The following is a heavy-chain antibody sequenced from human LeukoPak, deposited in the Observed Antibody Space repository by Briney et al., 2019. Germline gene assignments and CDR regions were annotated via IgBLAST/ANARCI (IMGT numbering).Heavy chain of an antibody. CDR3: AREEVAAADVPPMGPDY. Sequence: ASVTVSCKASGYTFTSYYMHWVRQAPGQGLEWMGIINPSGGSTSYAQKFQGRVSMTRDTSTSTVYMELSSLRSEDTAVYYCAREEVAAADVPPMGPDYWGQGTLVTVSS. D-gene: IGHD6-13*01. CDR1: GYTFTSYY. J-gene: IGHJ4*02. V-gene: IGHV1-46*01. CDR2: INPSGGST.